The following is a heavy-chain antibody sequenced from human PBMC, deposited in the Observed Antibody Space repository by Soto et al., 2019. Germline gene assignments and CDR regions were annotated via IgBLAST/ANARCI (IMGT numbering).Heavy chain of an antibody. CDR1: GYNFTNYA. V-gene: IGHV1-3*04. CDR3: TRDASRDSSARGWFDP. Sequence: GASVKVSCKASGYNFTNYALHWVRQAPGQSLEWLGWLHTGTGSTKYSQKFQGRLTVTRDTSASAAYMELTSLRSEDTAVYYCTRDASRDSSARGWFDPWGPGTLVTVSS. CDR2: LHTGTGST. D-gene: IGHD6-13*01. J-gene: IGHJ5*02.